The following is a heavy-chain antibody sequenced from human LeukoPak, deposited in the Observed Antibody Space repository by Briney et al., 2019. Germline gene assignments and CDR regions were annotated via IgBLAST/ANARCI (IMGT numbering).Heavy chain of an antibody. CDR2: IWSDATNQ. Sequence: GWSLRLSCEASGFTFSHYGMHWVRQAPGKGLEWVAVIWSDATNQYYSDSVKGRFTISRDNFKRTVSLQMNSLRAEDTAVYYCVKDAQRGFDYSNSLQHWGQGSLVTASS. CDR1: GFTFSHYG. V-gene: IGHV3-33*06. D-gene: IGHD4-11*01. J-gene: IGHJ4*02. CDR3: VKDAQRGFDYSNSLQH.